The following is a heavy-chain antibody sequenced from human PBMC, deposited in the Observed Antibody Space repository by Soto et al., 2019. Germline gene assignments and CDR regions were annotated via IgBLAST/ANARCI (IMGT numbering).Heavy chain of an antibody. D-gene: IGHD3-16*01. Sequence: QVQLVQSGAEVKKPGASVKVSCKASGYTFTSYGISWVRQAPGQGLEWMGWISAYNGNTNYAQKLQGRVTMTTGTATSTAYRELRSLRSDDTAVYYCARPRDAWGLRVALDYWGQGTLVTVSS. J-gene: IGHJ4*02. V-gene: IGHV1-18*01. CDR1: GYTFTSYG. CDR3: ARPRDAWGLRVALDY. CDR2: ISAYNGNT.